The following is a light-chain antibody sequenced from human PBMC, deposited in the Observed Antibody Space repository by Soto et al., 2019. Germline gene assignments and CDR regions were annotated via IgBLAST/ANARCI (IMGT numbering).Light chain of an antibody. J-gene: IGKJ1*01. CDR2: GAS. Sequence: EIVMTQSPATLSVSPGERATLSCRASQSVSSRLAWYQHKPGQPPRLLLYGASIRLSGIPARFSGSGSGTEFTLTINSLQSEDFAVYYCQQYDNRPGTFGQGTKVEIK. CDR1: QSVSSR. V-gene: IGKV3-15*01. CDR3: QQYDNRPGT.